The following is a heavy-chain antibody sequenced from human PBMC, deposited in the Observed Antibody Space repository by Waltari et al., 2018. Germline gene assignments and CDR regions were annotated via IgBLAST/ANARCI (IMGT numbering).Heavy chain of an antibody. Sequence: EVQLVESGGGLVQPGGSLRLSCAFSGFSFKNFEMNWVRQAPGKGMEWVGFVSRNGYTKYYPDSVKGRFTASRDNAKKSLDLQMNSLRVEDTAVYYCARVQDYDSSGSFDYWGQGILVTVSS. V-gene: IGHV3-48*03. D-gene: IGHD3-22*01. J-gene: IGHJ4*02. CDR2: VSRNGYTK. CDR3: ARVQDYDSSGSFDY. CDR1: GFSFKNFE.